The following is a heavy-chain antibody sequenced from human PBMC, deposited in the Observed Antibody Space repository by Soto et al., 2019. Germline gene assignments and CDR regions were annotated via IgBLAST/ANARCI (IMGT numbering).Heavy chain of an antibody. CDR2: IKQDGSEK. J-gene: IGHJ6*02. V-gene: IGHV3-7*01. CDR3: ARSTMVRGVTRSYGMDV. CDR1: GFTFISYW. D-gene: IGHD3-10*01. Sequence: GGSLRLSCAASGFTFISYWMSWVRQAPGKGLEWVANIKQDGSEKYYVDSVKGRFTISRDNAKNSLYLQMNSLRAEDTAVYYCARSTMVRGVTRSYGMDVWGQGTTVTVSS.